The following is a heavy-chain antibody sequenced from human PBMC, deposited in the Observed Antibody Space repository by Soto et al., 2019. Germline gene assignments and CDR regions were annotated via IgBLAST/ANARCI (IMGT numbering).Heavy chain of an antibody. V-gene: IGHV3-43*01. CDR2: ITWDGGSI. CDR3: AKGGFGGYGMDV. D-gene: IGHD6-25*01. J-gene: IGHJ6*02. Sequence: GGSLSLSCPASGFNFHAYTIHWFRQSPGKGLEWVSFITWDGGSIYYADSVKGRFTISRDNSKNSLTLEMNSLRSEDSGVYYCAKGGFGGYGMDVWGQGTPVTVYS. CDR1: GFNFHAYT.